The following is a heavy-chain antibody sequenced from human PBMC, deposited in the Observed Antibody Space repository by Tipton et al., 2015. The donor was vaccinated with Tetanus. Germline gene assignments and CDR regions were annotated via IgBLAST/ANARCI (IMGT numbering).Heavy chain of an antibody. CDR1: GGSFSGYY. Sequence: TLSLTCAVYGGSFSGYYWSWIRQPPGKGLEWIGEINHSGSTNYNPSLKSRVTISVDTSKNQFSLKLSSVTAADTAVYYCAKPGRYYYGSGVNEGGNWFDPWGQGTLVTVSS. CDR2: INHSGST. CDR3: AKPGRYYYGSGVNEGGNWFDP. D-gene: IGHD3-10*01. J-gene: IGHJ5*02. V-gene: IGHV4-34*01.